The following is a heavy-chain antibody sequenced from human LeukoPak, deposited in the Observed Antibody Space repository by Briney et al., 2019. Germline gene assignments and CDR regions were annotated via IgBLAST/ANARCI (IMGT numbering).Heavy chain of an antibody. V-gene: IGHV2-5*02. CDR2: IYWDDDK. CDR1: GFSLSTSGVG. D-gene: IGHD4-17*01. Sequence: ESGPTLVKPPQTLTLTCTFSGFSLSTSGVGVGWIRQPPGKALEWLALIYWDDDKRYSPSLKSRLTITKDTSKNQVVLTITNMDPVDTATYYCARATTRLYYFDYWGQGTLVTVSS. J-gene: IGHJ4*02. CDR3: ARATTRLYYFDY.